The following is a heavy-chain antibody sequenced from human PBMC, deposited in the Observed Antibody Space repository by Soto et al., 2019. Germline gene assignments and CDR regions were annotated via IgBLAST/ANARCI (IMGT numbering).Heavy chain of an antibody. J-gene: IGHJ4*02. V-gene: IGHV4-59*08. CDR1: GGSISTYY. CDR2: IYYSRST. Sequence: QVQLQESGPGLAKPSETLSLTCTVSGGSISTYYWSWIRQPPGKGLAWIGDIYYSRSTNYNPSSKRRVTISVDTSKNQFSLMLSSVTAADTAVYYCARGGWRHIDYWGQGTLVTVSS. CDR3: ARGGWRHIDY. D-gene: IGHD3-3*01.